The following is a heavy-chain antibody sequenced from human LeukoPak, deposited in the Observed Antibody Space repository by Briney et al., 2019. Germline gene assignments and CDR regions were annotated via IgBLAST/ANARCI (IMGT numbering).Heavy chain of an antibody. CDR2: INPNGGA. CDR1: GYIFTGYY. Sequence: ASVKVSCKASGYIFTGYYMHWVRQAPGQGLEWMGWINPNGGADYAQKFQGRVTMTRDTSISTAYMARSRLRSDDTAVYYCARGPPEYCSGGSCFSGRNWIDPWGQGTLVTVSS. J-gene: IGHJ5*02. D-gene: IGHD2-15*01. V-gene: IGHV1-2*02. CDR3: ARGPPEYCSGGSCFSGRNWIDP.